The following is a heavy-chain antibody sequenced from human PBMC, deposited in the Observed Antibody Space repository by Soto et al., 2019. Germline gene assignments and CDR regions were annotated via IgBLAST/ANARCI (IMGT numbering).Heavy chain of an antibody. V-gene: IGHV4-39*01. CDR1: GGSISSSSYY. CDR3: TRIARPSHNWFDP. J-gene: IGHJ5*02. Sequence: SETLSLTCTVSGGSISSSSYYWGWIRQPPGKGLEWIGSIDYSGSTYYNPSLKSRDTVSVETSKNQFSLNLSYVTAADTAVYYCTRIARPSHNWFDPWGQGTLVTVSS. CDR2: IDYSGST. D-gene: IGHD6-6*01.